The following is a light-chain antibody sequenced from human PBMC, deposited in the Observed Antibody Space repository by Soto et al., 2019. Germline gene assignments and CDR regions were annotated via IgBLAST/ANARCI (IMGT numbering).Light chain of an antibody. Sequence: EIVMTQSPATLSVSPGERATLSCRASQSVGSNLAWYQQKPGQAPRLLLYGASTRATGIPARFSGSGSGTEFTLTISSLQSEDVAVYYCQQYNNWPPVTFGGGTKVEIK. J-gene: IGKJ4*01. CDR3: QQYNNWPPVT. CDR2: GAS. CDR1: QSVGSN. V-gene: IGKV3D-15*01.